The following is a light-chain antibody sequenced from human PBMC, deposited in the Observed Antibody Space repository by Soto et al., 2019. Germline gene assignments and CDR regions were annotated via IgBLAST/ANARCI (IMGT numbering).Light chain of an antibody. J-gene: IGLJ1*01. CDR1: SSDIGGYNY. CDR3: SSYTSSSTLV. V-gene: IGLV2-14*01. CDR2: GVS. Sequence: QSVLTQPASVSGSPGQSITISCTGTSSDIGGYNYVSWYQHHPGKAPKLIISGVSNRPSGVSNRFSGSKSGNTASLTISGLQAEDEADYYCSSYTSSSTLVFGSGTKLTVL.